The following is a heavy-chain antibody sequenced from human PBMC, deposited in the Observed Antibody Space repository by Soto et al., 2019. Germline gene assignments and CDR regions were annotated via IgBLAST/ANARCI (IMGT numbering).Heavy chain of an antibody. V-gene: IGHV1-2*04. CDR2: NHPNRGGT. CDR1: GYTLTCYY. D-gene: IGHD2-15*01. Sequence: AVKVYCKAAGYTLTCYYLHWLRQANGQGREWMGWNHPNRGGTNYAQKFQGWVTMTRDTTISTAYRDMSRLRSDDTSVYYSARDDCSGVSSYPDYRGQRTLVTVSS. CDR3: ARDDCSGVSSYPDY. J-gene: IGHJ4*02.